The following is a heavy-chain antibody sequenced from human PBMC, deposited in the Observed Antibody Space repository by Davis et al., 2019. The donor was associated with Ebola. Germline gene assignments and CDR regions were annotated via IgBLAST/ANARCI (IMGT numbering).Heavy chain of an antibody. CDR1: GFTFSAYY. CDR3: APRLGRTDY. CDR2: ISHSGTTI. J-gene: IGHJ4*02. V-gene: IGHV3-11*04. D-gene: IGHD3-16*01. Sequence: GESLKISCAASGFTFSAYYMTWIRQAPGEGLEWVSHISHSGTTIQYADSVRGRFTISRDNAENSLYLQMNSLRAEDTAVYYCAPRLGRTDYWGQGTLVTVSS.